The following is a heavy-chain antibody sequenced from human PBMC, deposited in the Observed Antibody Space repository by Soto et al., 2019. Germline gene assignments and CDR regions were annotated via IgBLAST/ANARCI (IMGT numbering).Heavy chain of an antibody. Sequence: QVQLQESGPGLVKTSQTLSLTCTVSGVSLTSGNVYWSWIRQHPGRGLEWIGYVYYGGGTHYNPSLESRLFLSIDKSKKQVSLRLSFVTGADTAIYYCATHLQNQYGSSTVFDSWGPGTLVTVSS. CDR2: VYYGGGT. CDR3: ATHLQNQYGSSTVFDS. CDR1: GVSLTSGNVY. V-gene: IGHV4-31*03. D-gene: IGHD3-10*01. J-gene: IGHJ4*02.